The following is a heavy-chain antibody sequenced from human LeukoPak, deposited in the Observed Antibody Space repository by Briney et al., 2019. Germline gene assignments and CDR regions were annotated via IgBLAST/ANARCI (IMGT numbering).Heavy chain of an antibody. J-gene: IGHJ4*02. Sequence: TSETLSLTCTVSGGSISSYYWSWIRQPAGKGLEWIGRIYTSGGTNYNPSLKSRVTMSVDTSKNQFSLKLSSVTAADTAVYYCARVTWFGAFDYWGQGTLVTVSS. CDR1: GGSISSYY. V-gene: IGHV4-4*07. D-gene: IGHD3-10*01. CDR2: IYTSGGT. CDR3: ARVTWFGAFDY.